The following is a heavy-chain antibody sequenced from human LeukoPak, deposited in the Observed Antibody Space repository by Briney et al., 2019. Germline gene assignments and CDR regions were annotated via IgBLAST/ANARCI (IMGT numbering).Heavy chain of an antibody. V-gene: IGHV4-59*01. J-gene: IGHJ5*02. CDR3: ARDRCSGGSCYIFDP. Sequence: SETLSLTCTVSGGSISSYYWSWIRQPPGKGLEWIGYIYYSGSTNYNPSLKSRVTISVDTSKNQFSLKLSSVTAADTAVYYCARDRCSGGSCYIFDPWGQGTLVTVSS. CDR1: GGSISSYY. CDR2: IYYSGST. D-gene: IGHD2-15*01.